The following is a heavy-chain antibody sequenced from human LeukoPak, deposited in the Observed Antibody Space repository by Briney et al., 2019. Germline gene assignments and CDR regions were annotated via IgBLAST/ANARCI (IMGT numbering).Heavy chain of an antibody. V-gene: IGHV4-4*07. Sequence: SETLSLTCTVSGGSISSYYWSWIRQPAGQGLEWIGRIYTSGSTNYNASLKSRVSMSVDTSQNQFSLKLSSVTAAGTAVFYCARENSGSYREFDYWGQGTLVTVSS. CDR3: ARENSGSYREFDY. J-gene: IGHJ4*02. CDR2: IYTSGST. CDR1: GGSISSYY. D-gene: IGHD1-26*01.